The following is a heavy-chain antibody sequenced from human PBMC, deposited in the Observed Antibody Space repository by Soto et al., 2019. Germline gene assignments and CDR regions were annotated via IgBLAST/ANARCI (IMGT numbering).Heavy chain of an antibody. Sequence: QVQLVQSGAEVKKPGASVKVSCKASGYTFTSYGINWVRQAPGQGLEWMGWISGYNDNTNYAQRLQGRVTMTTDKATSTAYMELRSLRSDDTAVYYCARNVTRIADSYYGMDVWGQGTTVTVSS. CDR3: ARNVTRIADSYYGMDV. CDR2: ISGYNDNT. D-gene: IGHD2-15*01. V-gene: IGHV1-18*04. J-gene: IGHJ6*02. CDR1: GYTFTSYG.